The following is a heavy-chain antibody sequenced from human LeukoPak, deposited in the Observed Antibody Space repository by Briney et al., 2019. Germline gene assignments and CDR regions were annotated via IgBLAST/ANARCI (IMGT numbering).Heavy chain of an antibody. J-gene: IGHJ4*02. D-gene: IGHD6-13*01. CDR2: INPNSSGT. CDR3: AREDVAAAGGFDY. Sequence: ASVKVSCKASGYTFTGYYMHWVRQAPGQGLEWMGWINPNSSGTNYAQKFQGRGTMTRDTSISTAYMELSRLRSDDTAVYYCAREDVAAAGGFDYWGQGTLVTVSS. CDR1: GYTFTGYY. V-gene: IGHV1-2*02.